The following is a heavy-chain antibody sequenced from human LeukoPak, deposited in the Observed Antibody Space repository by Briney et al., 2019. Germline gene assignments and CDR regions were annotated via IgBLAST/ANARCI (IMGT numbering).Heavy chain of an antibody. Sequence: GGSLRLSCAASGFTFSIYAMTWVRQAPGKGLEWVSAISNSGATTFYADSVKGRFTISRDNAKNSSFLQMNNLRAADSAVYYCARGPKGVFPGYCTGTNCPSIIDSWGQGTLVTVSS. CDR1: GFTFSIYA. D-gene: IGHD2-8*02. CDR2: ISNSGATT. V-gene: IGHV3-23*01. J-gene: IGHJ4*02. CDR3: ARGPKGVFPGYCTGTNCPSIIDS.